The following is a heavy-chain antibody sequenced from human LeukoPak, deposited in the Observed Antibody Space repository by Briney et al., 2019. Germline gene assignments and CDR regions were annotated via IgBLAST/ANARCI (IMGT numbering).Heavy chain of an antibody. J-gene: IGHJ2*01. CDR3: ARDPTRYFDL. CDR1: GFTFSSYS. CDR2: ISSSSTI. Sequence: PGGSLRLSCAASGFTFSSYSMNWVRQAPGKGLEWVSYISSSSTIYYADSVKGRFTISRDNAKNSLYLQMNSLRAEDTAVYYCARDPTRYFDLWGRGTLVTVSS. D-gene: IGHD1-1*01. V-gene: IGHV3-48*01.